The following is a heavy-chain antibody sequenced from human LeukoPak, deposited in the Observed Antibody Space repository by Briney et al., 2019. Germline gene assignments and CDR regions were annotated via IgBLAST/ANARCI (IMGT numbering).Heavy chain of an antibody. J-gene: IGHJ4*02. Sequence: SVKVSCKTSGYTFTGYYMHWVRQAPGQGLEWMGRIIPIFGTANYAQKFQGRVTITTDESTSTAYMELSSLRSEDTAVYYCARDGVVVTGNFDYWGQGTLVTVSS. V-gene: IGHV1-69*05. CDR3: ARDGVVVTGNFDY. D-gene: IGHD2-15*01. CDR1: GYTFTGYY. CDR2: IIPIFGTA.